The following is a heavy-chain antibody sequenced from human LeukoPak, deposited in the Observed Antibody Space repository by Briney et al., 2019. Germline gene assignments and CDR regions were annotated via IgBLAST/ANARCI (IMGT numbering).Heavy chain of an antibody. CDR3: ARGSYGDSIDY. V-gene: IGHV1-46*01. CDR1: GYTFTNYY. D-gene: IGHD4-17*01. CDR2: TDPIGGST. Sequence: ASVKVPCKASGYTFTNYYIHWVRQAPGQGLEWMGITDPIGGSTNYAQKFQGRVTMTRDTSTSTVYMELSSLRSDDTAVYYCARGSYGDSIDYWGQGTLVTVSS. J-gene: IGHJ4*02.